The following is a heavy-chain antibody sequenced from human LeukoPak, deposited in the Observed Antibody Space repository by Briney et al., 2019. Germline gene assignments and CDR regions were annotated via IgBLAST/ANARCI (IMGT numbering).Heavy chain of an antibody. V-gene: IGHV1-2*02. Sequence: GASVKVSRKASGYTFTGYYMHWVRQAPGQGLEWMGWINPNSGGTNYAQKFQGRVTMTRDTSISTAYMELSRLRSDDTAVYYCATYYYGSGSYYTNFDYWGQGTLVTVSS. J-gene: IGHJ4*02. CDR1: GYTFTGYY. CDR2: INPNSGGT. CDR3: ATYYYGSGSYYTNFDY. D-gene: IGHD3-10*01.